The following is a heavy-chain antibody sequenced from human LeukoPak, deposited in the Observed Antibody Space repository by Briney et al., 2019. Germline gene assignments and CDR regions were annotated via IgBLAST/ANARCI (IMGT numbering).Heavy chain of an antibody. CDR3: ARDRAYYYDSSGYHGAFDI. V-gene: IGHV4-34*01. CDR1: GGSFSGYY. Sequence: SETLSLTCAVYGGSFSGYYWSWIRQPPGKGLEWIGEINHSGSTNYNPSLKSRVTISVDTSKTQLSLKLNSVTAADTAVYYCARDRAYYYDSSGYHGAFDIWGQGTLVTVSS. D-gene: IGHD3-22*01. CDR2: INHSGST. J-gene: IGHJ3*02.